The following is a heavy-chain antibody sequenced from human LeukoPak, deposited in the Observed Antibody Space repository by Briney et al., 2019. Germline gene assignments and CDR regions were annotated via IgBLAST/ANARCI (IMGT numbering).Heavy chain of an antibody. CDR3: ARVGYCSGGSCYTSLNYYYYYYGMDV. CDR1: GYTFTGYY. CDR2: INPNSGGT. Sequence: ASVKVFCKASGYTFTGYYMHWVRQAPGQGLEWMGWINPNSGGTNYAQKFQGRVTMTRDTSISTAYMGLSRLRSDDTAVYYCARVGYCSGGSCYTSLNYYYYYYGMDVWGQGTTVTVSS. D-gene: IGHD2-15*01. J-gene: IGHJ6*02. V-gene: IGHV1-2*02.